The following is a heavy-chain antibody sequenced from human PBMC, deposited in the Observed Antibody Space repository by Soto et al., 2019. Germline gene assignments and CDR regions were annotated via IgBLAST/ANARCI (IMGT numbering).Heavy chain of an antibody. J-gene: IGHJ4*02. CDR1: GFTFSSYA. D-gene: IGHD2-15*01. V-gene: IGHV3-23*01. Sequence: EVQLLESGGGLVQPGGSLSLSCAASGFTFSSYAMSWVRQAPGKGLEWVSALSGSGGSTYYADSVKGRFTISRDNSKNTLYLQMNSLRAEDTVVYYCAKDPSREYCSGGSCYPKRGYYFDYWGQGTLVTVSS. CDR3: AKDPSREYCSGGSCYPKRGYYFDY. CDR2: LSGSGGST.